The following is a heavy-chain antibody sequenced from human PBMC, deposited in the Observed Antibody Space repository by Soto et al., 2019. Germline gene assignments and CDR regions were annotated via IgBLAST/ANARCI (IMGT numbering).Heavy chain of an antibody. CDR2: INDRGSS. J-gene: IGHJ2*01. D-gene: IGHD3-9*01. V-gene: IGHV4-34*01. CDR3: ARESHDMLTGTPWVWDFDL. CDR1: GWSFSGYY. Sequence: QVQLQQWGAGPLRPLETLSLTCGVSGWSFSGYYWAWIRQSPGKGLEWIGEINDRGSSNYNPSLKSRVSISVDTSKNHYSLNLRSVTAADTAVYYCARESHDMLTGTPWVWDFDLWGRGTLVTVSS.